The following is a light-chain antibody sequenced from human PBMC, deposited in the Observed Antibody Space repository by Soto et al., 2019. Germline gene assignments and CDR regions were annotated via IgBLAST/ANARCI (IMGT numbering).Light chain of an antibody. J-gene: IGLJ2*01. Sequence: QSALTQPPSASGSPGQSVTISCTGTSSDVGRYNYVSWYQQYPGKAPKLMIYEVYKRPSGVPDRFSASKSGNTASLTVSGLQAEDEADYYCSSYAGSNNVLFGGGTKLTVL. CDR2: EVY. CDR3: SSYAGSNNVL. V-gene: IGLV2-8*01. CDR1: SSDVGRYNY.